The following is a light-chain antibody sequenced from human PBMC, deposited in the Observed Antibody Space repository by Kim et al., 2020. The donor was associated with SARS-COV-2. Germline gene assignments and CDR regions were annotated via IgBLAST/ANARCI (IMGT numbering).Light chain of an antibody. CDR3: QKYNSVPWT. V-gene: IGKV1-27*01. J-gene: IGKJ1*01. CDR1: QGISNH. Sequence: DMQMTQSPSSLSASVGDRVIITCRASQGISNHVAWYQQKPGKVPRLLIYTASTLQSGVPSRFSGSGSGTEFTLTISSLQPEDVATYFCQKYNSVPWTFGPGTKVDIK. CDR2: TAS.